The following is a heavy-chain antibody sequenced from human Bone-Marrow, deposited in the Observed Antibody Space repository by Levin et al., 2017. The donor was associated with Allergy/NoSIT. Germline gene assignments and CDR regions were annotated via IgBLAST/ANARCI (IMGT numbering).Heavy chain of an antibody. CDR3: ARDKSNGWIDY. CDR2: IWFDGSRE. J-gene: IGHJ4*02. D-gene: IGHD6-19*01. Sequence: GGSPRLSCAPSGFTFSRSGMHWVRQAPGKGLEWVAVIWFDGSREYHADSVKGRFTISRDNSKNTLYLQMSSLRAEDTGFYYCARDKSNGWIDYWGQGTLVTVSS. CDR1: GFTFSRSG. V-gene: IGHV3-33*01.